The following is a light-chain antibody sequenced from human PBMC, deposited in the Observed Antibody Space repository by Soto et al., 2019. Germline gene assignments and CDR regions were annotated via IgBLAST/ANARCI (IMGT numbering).Light chain of an antibody. J-gene: IGKJ4*01. V-gene: IGKV3-11*01. Sequence: EIVLTQSPATLSLSPGERATLSCRASQSVGNLLGWYQQKPGQAPRLLIFDATNRATGIPRRFSGSGSGTNFTLTISSREPEDFAIYYCQQRNFRPEITFGGGTKVEI. CDR3: QQRNFRPEIT. CDR2: DAT. CDR1: QSVGNL.